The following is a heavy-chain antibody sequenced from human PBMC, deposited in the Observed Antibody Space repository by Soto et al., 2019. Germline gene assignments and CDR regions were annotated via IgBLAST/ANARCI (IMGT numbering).Heavy chain of an antibody. CDR1: GGSFSGYY. J-gene: IGHJ4*02. Sequence: SETLSLTCAVYGGSFSGYYWSCIRQPPAKGLEWIGEINHSGSTKYNPSLKSRVTISVDTSKNQFSLKLSSVTAAHTAVYYCATGLHGDRYYFDYWGQGTLVSVSS. V-gene: IGHV4-34*01. CDR2: INHSGST. CDR3: ATGLHGDRYYFDY. D-gene: IGHD4-17*01.